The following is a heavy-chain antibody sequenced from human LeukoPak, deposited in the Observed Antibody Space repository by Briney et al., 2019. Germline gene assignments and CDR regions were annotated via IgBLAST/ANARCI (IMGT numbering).Heavy chain of an antibody. D-gene: IGHD3-22*01. CDR2: ISAYNGNT. CDR1: GYTFTSYG. J-gene: IGHJ3*02. Sequence: GASVKVSCKASGYTFTSYGISWVRQAPGQGLEWMGWISAYNGNTNYAQKLQGRDTMTTDTSTSTAYMELRSLRSDDTAVYYCARDWGYYDSSGYLGPFDAFDIWGQGTMVTVSS. CDR3: ARDWGYYDSSGYLGPFDAFDI. V-gene: IGHV1-18*01.